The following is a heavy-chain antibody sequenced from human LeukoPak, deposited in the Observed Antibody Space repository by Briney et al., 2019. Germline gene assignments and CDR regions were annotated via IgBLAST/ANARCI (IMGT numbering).Heavy chain of an antibody. CDR2: IKTDKSTT. V-gene: IGHV3-74*01. CDR3: ARVAVGEYYFDY. J-gene: IGHJ4*02. D-gene: IGHD6-19*01. CDR1: GFTFSSYW. Sequence: GGSLRLSCVASGFTFSSYWMHWVRQAPGKGLVWVSRIKTDKSTTSYADSVKGRFTISRDNVKNTLYLQMNSLRAADTAVYYCARVAVGEYYFDYWGQGTLVTVSS.